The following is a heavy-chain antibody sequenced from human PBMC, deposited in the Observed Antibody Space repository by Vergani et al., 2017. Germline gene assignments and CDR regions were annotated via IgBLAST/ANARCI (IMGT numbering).Heavy chain of an antibody. V-gene: IGHV3-23*01. Sequence: EVQLLESGGDLVQPGGSLRLSCAASGFTFSNSAVSWVRQAPGRGLAWVSSISGPGLSTYYADSVKGRFSISRDNSKNTVFLQMHSLRAEDTAIYYCAKDHYDILTGYFHFDYWGQGTLITVSS. D-gene: IGHD3-9*01. CDR2: ISGPGLST. CDR3: AKDHYDILTGYFHFDY. J-gene: IGHJ4*02. CDR1: GFTFSNSA.